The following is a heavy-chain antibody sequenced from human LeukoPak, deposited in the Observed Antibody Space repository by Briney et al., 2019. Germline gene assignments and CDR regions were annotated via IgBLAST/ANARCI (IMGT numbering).Heavy chain of an antibody. CDR2: IYYSGST. CDR3: ARDKDYFDSGGAIDI. J-gene: IGHJ3*02. Sequence: PSETLSLTCTVSGGSISSYYWSWIRQPPGKGLEWIGYIYYSGSTNYNPSLKSRVTMSVDTSKNQFSLKLSSVTAADTAVYYCARDKDYFDSGGAIDIWGQGTMVTVSS. D-gene: IGHD3-22*01. V-gene: IGHV4-59*01. CDR1: GGSISSYY.